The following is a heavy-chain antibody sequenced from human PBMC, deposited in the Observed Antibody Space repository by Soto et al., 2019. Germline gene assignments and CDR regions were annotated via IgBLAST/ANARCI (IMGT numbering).Heavy chain of an antibody. V-gene: IGHV1-18*01. Sequence: QVQLVQSGAEVKKPGASVKVSCKASGYAFTSYGFSWVRQAPGQGLEWMGWISAYNGNTNYAQNLQGRVTVTTDTVTSTAYMELRSLTSDDTAVYYCARVGPYDFWSGYYNPMDFWGQGTLVTVSS. J-gene: IGHJ4*02. CDR2: ISAYNGNT. CDR1: GYAFTSYG. D-gene: IGHD3-3*01. CDR3: ARVGPYDFWSGYYNPMDF.